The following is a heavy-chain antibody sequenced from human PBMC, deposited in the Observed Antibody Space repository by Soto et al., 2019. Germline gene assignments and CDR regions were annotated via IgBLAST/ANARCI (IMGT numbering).Heavy chain of an antibody. Sequence: EVQLVPSDTDVKRPGESLKISCQGSGYTFSNHWINWVRLVPGKGLEWMGIIFPRDSDTRYSPSLQGQVIISVDKSTNTAYLQWTRLTASDTAIYYCAKSIEGGPMDVWGQGTTVTVSS. J-gene: IGHJ6*02. CDR3: AKSIEGGPMDV. V-gene: IGHV5-51*01. D-gene: IGHD1-26*01. CDR1: GYTFSNHW. CDR2: IFPRDSDT.